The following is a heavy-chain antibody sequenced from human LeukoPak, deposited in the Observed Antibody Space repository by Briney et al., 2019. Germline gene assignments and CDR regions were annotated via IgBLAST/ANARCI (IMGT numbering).Heavy chain of an antibody. CDR3: ARERRGDYVAFDI. D-gene: IGHD4-17*01. V-gene: IGHV1-69*06. Sequence: SVKVSCKASGGTFSSYAISWVRQAPGQGLEWMGGIIPIFGTANYAQKFQGRVTITADKSTSTAYMELSSLRSEDTAVYYCARERRGDYVAFDIWGQGTMVTASS. CDR2: IIPIFGTA. J-gene: IGHJ3*02. CDR1: GGTFSSYA.